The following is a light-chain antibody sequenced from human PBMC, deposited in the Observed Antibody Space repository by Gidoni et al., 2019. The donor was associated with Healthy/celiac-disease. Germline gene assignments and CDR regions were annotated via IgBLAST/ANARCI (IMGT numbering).Light chain of an antibody. CDR2: QDS. CDR1: KLGDKY. CDR3: QAWDSSTAFYVV. Sequence: SYELTQPPSVSVSPGQTASITCSGDKLGDKYACWYQQKPGQSPVLVIYQDSKRPSGIPERFSGSNSGNTATLTISGTQAMDEADYHCQAWDSSTAFYVVFGGGTKLTVL. V-gene: IGLV3-1*01. J-gene: IGLJ2*01.